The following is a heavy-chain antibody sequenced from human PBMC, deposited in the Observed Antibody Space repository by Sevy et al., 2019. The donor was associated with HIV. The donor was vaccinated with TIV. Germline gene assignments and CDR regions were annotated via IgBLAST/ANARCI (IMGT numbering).Heavy chain of an antibody. V-gene: IGHV3-33*01. CDR3: ASGYYDSSGNFPTFY. J-gene: IGHJ4*02. Sequence: GGSLRLSCAASGFTFSSYGMHWVRQAPGKGLEWVAVIWYDGSNKYCADSVKGRFTISRDNSKNTLYLQMNSLRAEDTAVYYCASGYYDSSGNFPTFYWGQGTLVTVSS. CDR1: GFTFSSYG. D-gene: IGHD3-22*01. CDR2: IWYDGSNK.